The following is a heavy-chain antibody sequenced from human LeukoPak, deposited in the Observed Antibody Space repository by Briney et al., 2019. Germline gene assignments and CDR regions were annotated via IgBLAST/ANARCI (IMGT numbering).Heavy chain of an antibody. Sequence: ASVKVSCKASGYIFTGYYIHWVRQAPGQGLEWMGWINPISDTTNYAQKFQGRVTMTTDTSISTAYMELSSLRSDDTAVYYGARDVEVGAYVPYWGQGTLVTVSS. CDR3: ARDVEVGAYVPY. V-gene: IGHV1-2*02. D-gene: IGHD1-26*01. J-gene: IGHJ4*02. CDR2: INPISDTT. CDR1: GYIFTGYY.